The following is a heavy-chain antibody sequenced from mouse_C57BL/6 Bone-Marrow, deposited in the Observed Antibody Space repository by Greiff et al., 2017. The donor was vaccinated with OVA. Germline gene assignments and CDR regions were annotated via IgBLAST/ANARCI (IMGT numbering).Heavy chain of an antibody. D-gene: IGHD1-1*01. CDR3: AREGKSGSSYEFAY. Sequence: EVKLMESGGGLVQPGGSLKLSCAASGFTFSDYGMAWVRQAPRKGPEWVAFISNLAYSIYYADTVTGRFTISRENAKNTLYLEMSSLRSEDTAMYYCAREGKSGSSYEFAYGGQGTLGTVSA. CDR2: ISNLAYSI. V-gene: IGHV5-15*01. CDR1: GFTFSDYG. J-gene: IGHJ3*01.